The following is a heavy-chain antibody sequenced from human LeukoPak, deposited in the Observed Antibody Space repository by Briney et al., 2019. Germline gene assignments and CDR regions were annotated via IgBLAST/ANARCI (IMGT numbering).Heavy chain of an antibody. CDR2: IIGGAGST. J-gene: IGHJ4*02. D-gene: IGHD2-2*01. Sequence: GGSLRLSCAASGFSFSSHGMSWVRQAPGKGLEWVSGIIGGAGSTYYADSVKGRFTISRDNSKNTLYLQMNSLRAEDTAVYYCAHGSMYQLDYWGQGTLVTVSS. V-gene: IGHV3-23*01. CDR1: GFSFSSHG. CDR3: AHGSMYQLDY.